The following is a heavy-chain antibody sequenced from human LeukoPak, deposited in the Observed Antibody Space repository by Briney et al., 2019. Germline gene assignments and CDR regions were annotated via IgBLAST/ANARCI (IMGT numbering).Heavy chain of an antibody. D-gene: IGHD3-9*01. J-gene: IGHJ4*02. Sequence: PGGSLRLSCAASGFTFSSYAMSWVRQAPGKGLEWVSAISGSGGSTYYADSVKGRFTISRDNSKNTLYLQMNSLRAEDTAVYYCAKDLSYYDILTGYIGWNFDYWGQGTLVTVSS. CDR1: GFTFSSYA. CDR3: AKDLSYYDILTGYIGWNFDY. V-gene: IGHV3-23*01. CDR2: ISGSGGST.